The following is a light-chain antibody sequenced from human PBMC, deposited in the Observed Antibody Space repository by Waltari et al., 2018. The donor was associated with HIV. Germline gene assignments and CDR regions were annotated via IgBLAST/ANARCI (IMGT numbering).Light chain of an antibody. CDR3: QQYNNWPPAWT. CDR2: DAS. Sequence: ERATLSCRASQSVNSDLAWYQQRPGQAPRLLIYDASTRATGIPARFSGSGSETDFTLTISSLQSEDVAVYYCQQYNNWPPAWTFGRGSQVEI. V-gene: IGKV3D-15*01. J-gene: IGKJ1*01. CDR1: QSVNSD.